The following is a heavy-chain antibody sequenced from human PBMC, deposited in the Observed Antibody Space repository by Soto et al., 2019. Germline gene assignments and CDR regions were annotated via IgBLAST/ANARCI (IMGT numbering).Heavy chain of an antibody. CDR2: TNHSGST. CDR1: GGSFNGYY. J-gene: IGHJ4*02. CDR3: ARAPDNYYFDS. V-gene: IGHV4-34*01. D-gene: IGHD1-1*01. Sequence: PSETLSLTCAVYGGSFNGYYWTWIRQPPGKGPEWIGDTNHSGSTNYNPSLKSRVTILVDTSKNQFSLKLRSATAADMAVFYCARAPDNYYFDSWGQGTLVTVSS.